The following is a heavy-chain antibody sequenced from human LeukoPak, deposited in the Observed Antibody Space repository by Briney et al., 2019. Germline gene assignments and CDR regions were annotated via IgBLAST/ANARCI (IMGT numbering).Heavy chain of an antibody. D-gene: IGHD3-3*02. CDR1: GGTFISYA. CDR2: IIPILGTP. J-gene: IGHJ4*02. V-gene: IGHV1-69*13. CDR3: ARDHFWSGYYNLDY. Sequence: ASVKVSCKASGGTFISYAISWVRQAPGQGLEWMGGIIPILGTPNYAQKFQGRVTITADESTSTAYMELNSLRSEDTAVYYCARDHFWSGYYNLDYWGQGTLVTVSS.